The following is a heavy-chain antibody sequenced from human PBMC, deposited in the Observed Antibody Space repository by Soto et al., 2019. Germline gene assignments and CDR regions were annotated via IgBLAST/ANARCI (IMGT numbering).Heavy chain of an antibody. CDR1: GGSISSYY. Sequence: QVQLQESGPGLVKPSETLSLTCTVSGGSISSYYWSWIRQPPGKGLEWIGYIYYSGSTNYNPSLKSRVTISVDTSKTQFSLKLSSVTAADTAVYYCARSNVLRYFDWSPTGYYGMDVWGQGTTVTVSS. CDR3: ARSNVLRYFDWSPTGYYGMDV. CDR2: IYYSGST. J-gene: IGHJ6*02. D-gene: IGHD3-9*01. V-gene: IGHV4-59*01.